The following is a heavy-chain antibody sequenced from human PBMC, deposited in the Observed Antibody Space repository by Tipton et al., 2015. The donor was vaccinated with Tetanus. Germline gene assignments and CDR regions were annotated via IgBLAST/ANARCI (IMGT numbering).Heavy chain of an antibody. D-gene: IGHD5-18*01. CDR2: INPNSGGT. V-gene: IGHV1-2*02. CDR3: ARDIGAMANFDY. Sequence: QVQLVQSGAEVKKPGSSVKVSCKASGGTFSSYAISWVRQAPGQGLEWMGWINPNSGGTNYAQKFQGRVTMTRDTSISTAYMELSSLRSEDTAVYYCARDIGAMANFDYWGQGTLVTVSS. CDR1: GGTFSSYA. J-gene: IGHJ4*02.